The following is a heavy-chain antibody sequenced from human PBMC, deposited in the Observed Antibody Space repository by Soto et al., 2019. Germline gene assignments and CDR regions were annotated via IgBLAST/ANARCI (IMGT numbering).Heavy chain of an antibody. CDR2: INPSGGST. V-gene: IGHV1-46*03. CDR1: GYTFTSYY. D-gene: IGHD3-3*01. J-gene: IGHJ6*03. CDR3: ARYKNATIFGDYYYYMDV. Sequence: ASVKVSCKASGYTFTSYYMHWVRQAPGQGLEWMGIINPSGGSTSYAQKFQGRVTMTRDTSTSTVYMELSSLRSEDTAVYYCARYKNATIFGDYYYYMDVWGKGTTVTVSS.